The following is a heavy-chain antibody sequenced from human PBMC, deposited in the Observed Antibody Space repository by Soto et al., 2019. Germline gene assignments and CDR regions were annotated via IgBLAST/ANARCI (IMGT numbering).Heavy chain of an antibody. CDR3: ARDLGITIFGL. CDR2: IYYSGST. J-gene: IGHJ4*02. CDR1: GGSISSYY. Sequence: SETLSLTCTVSGGSISSYYWSWIRQPPGKGLEWIGYIYYSGSTNYNPSLKSRVTISVDTSKNQFSLKLSSVTAADTAVHYCARDLGITIFGLWGQGTLVTVS. V-gene: IGHV4-59*01. D-gene: IGHD3-3*01.